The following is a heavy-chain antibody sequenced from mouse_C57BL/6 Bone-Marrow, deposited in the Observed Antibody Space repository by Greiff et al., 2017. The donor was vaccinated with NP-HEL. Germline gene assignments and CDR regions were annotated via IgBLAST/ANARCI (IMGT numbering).Heavy chain of an antibody. Sequence: QVQLQQPGAELVMPGASVKLSCKASGYTFTSYWMHWVKQRPGQGLEWIGEIDPSDSDTNYNQKFKGKSTLTVDKSSSTAYMQLSSLTSEDSAVYYCAREGNWDEDWYFDVWGTGTTVTVSS. CDR2: IDPSDSDT. V-gene: IGHV1-69*01. CDR1: GYTFTSYW. CDR3: AREGNWDEDWYFDV. D-gene: IGHD4-1*01. J-gene: IGHJ1*03.